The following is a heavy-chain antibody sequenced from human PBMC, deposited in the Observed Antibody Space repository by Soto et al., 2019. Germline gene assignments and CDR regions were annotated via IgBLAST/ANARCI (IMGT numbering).Heavy chain of an antibody. D-gene: IGHD2-15*01. CDR1: GFTFSSYA. J-gene: IGHJ4*02. Sequence: GGSLRLSCAASGFTFSSYAMSWVRQAPGKGLEWVSAISGSGGSTYYADSVKGRFSISRDNSKNTLYLQMNNLRAEDTAVYYCANPPHPDCSGGSCYLFDCWAQGTLVPVPS. CDR3: ANPPHPDCSGGSCYLFDC. CDR2: ISGSGGST. V-gene: IGHV3-23*01.